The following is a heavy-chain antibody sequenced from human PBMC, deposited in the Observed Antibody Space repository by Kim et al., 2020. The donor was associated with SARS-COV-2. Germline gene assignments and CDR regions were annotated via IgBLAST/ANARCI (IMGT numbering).Heavy chain of an antibody. J-gene: IGHJ4*02. V-gene: IGHV4-59*01. CDR2: IYYSGST. CDR1: GGSISSYY. D-gene: IGHD4-17*01. CDR3: ARADYGGNSMDHPSVFDY. Sequence: SETLSLTCTVSGGSISSYYWSWIRQPPGKGLEWIGYIYYSGSTNYNPSLKSRVTISVDTSKNQFSLKLSSVTAADTAVYYCARADYGGNSMDHPSVFDYWGQGTLVTVSS.